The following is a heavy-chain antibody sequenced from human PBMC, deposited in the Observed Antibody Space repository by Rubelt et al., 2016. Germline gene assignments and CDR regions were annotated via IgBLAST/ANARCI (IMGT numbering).Heavy chain of an antibody. V-gene: IGHV3-23*01. J-gene: IGHJ4*02. CDR2: ISGSGGST. CDR3: ARVITMGRAPYFDY. D-gene: IGHD3-10*01. Sequence: GCGRVSGISGSGGSTYYADSVKGRFTISRDNSKNTLYLQMNSLRAEDTAVYYCARVITMGRAPYFDYWGQGTLVTVSS.